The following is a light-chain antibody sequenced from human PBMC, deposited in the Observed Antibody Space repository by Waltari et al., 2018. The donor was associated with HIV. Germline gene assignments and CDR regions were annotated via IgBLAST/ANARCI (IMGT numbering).Light chain of an antibody. CDR2: GAS. Sequence: IVMTQSPATLSVSPGERATLPCRASQSVRSNLAWYQQTPGQAPRVLIYGASTRATGIPLRFSGSGSGTDFSLTISSLQSEDFAIYYCQQYNNWPPYTFRQGTKLEIK. V-gene: IGKV3-15*01. CDR3: QQYNNWPPYT. J-gene: IGKJ2*01. CDR1: QSVRSN.